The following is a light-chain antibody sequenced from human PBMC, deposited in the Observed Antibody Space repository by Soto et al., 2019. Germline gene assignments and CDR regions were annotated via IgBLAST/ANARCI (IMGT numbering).Light chain of an antibody. V-gene: IGLV2-14*03. CDR2: NVS. CDR1: SSDVGGYNH. J-gene: IGLJ1*01. CDR3: TSSTSGSLYV. Sequence: QSVLTQPASVSGSPGQSITISCTGTSSDVGGYNHVSWYQQYPGKVPKLLIYNVSHRPSGVSNRFSGSKSGNTASLTISGLQAEDEADYFCTSSTSGSLYVFGTGTKLTVL.